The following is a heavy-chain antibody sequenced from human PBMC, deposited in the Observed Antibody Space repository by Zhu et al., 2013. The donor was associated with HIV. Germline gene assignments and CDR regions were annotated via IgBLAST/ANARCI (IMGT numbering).Heavy chain of an antibody. CDR3: ARDWGYSSSYDDAFDI. D-gene: IGHD6-13*01. CDR2: ISHDGSDI. CDR1: GFSFRNHA. J-gene: IGHJ3*02. V-gene: IGHV3-30*04. Sequence: VQLVESGGGVVQPGGSLRLSCATSGFSFRNHAMHWVRQAPGRGLEWVTLISHDGSDIYYADSVKGRFTISRDNAKNSLYLQMNSLRAEDTAVYYCARDWGYSSSYDDAFDIWAKGQWSPSLQ.